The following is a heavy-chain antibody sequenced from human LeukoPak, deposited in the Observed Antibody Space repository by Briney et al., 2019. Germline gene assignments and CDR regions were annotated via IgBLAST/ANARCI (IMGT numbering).Heavy chain of an antibody. CDR1: GGSISSSNW. Sequence: SGTLSLTCAVSGGSISSSNWWSWVRQPPGKGLEWIGEIYYSGSTNYNPSLKSRVTISVDKSKNQFSLKLSSVTAADTAVYYCARSKVAVAGTFDYWGQGTLVTVSS. J-gene: IGHJ4*02. V-gene: IGHV4-4*02. D-gene: IGHD6-19*01. CDR3: ARSKVAVAGTFDY. CDR2: IYYSGST.